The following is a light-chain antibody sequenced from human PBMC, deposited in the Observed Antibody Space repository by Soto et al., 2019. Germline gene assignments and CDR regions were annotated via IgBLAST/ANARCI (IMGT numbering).Light chain of an antibody. CDR1: QSISDR. J-gene: IGKJ1*01. CDR3: QQYNTYSWT. CDR2: KAS. Sequence: DIQMTQSPSTLSASIVDRVTITCLASQSISDRLAWYQQKPGKAPKLLMYKASTLESGVPSRFGGSRSGTEFTLTISSLQPEDFATYYCQQYNTYSWTFGQGTKVDIK. V-gene: IGKV1-5*03.